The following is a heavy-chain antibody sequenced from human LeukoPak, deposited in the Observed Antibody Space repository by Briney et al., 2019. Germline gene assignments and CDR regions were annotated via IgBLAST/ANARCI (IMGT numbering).Heavy chain of an antibody. V-gene: IGHV3-33*01. J-gene: IGHJ4*02. D-gene: IGHD2-8*01. Sequence: PGGSLRLSCAASGFTFSNYGMHWVRQAPGKGLEWVAVIWYDGSNEYYPDSVKGRFTISRDNSKNTLYLQMNSLRAEDTAAYYCAREMDYFDYWGQGTLVTVSS. CDR3: AREMDYFDY. CDR2: IWYDGSNE. CDR1: GFTFSNYG.